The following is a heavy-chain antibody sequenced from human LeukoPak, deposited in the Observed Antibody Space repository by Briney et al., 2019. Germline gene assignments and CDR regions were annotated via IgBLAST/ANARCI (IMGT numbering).Heavy chain of an antibody. D-gene: IGHD1-26*01. Sequence: GGSLRLSCATSGLTFSSYWMSWVRQAPGKGLEWVANIKPDGSEKNCVDSVKGRFTISRDNAKNSLYLQMNSLRAEDTAVYYCARGGSHGYWGQGTLVTVSS. CDR3: ARGGSHGY. CDR2: IKPDGSEK. J-gene: IGHJ4*02. V-gene: IGHV3-7*01. CDR1: GLTFSSYW.